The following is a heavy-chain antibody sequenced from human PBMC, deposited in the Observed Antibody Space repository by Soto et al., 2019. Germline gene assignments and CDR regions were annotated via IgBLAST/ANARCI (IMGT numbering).Heavy chain of an antibody. CDR3: ATAHRYGSGSDFDY. D-gene: IGHD3-10*01. Sequence: QVQLVQSGAEVKKPGASVKVSCKASGYTFTSYAMHWVRQAPGQRLEWMGWINAGNGNTKYSQKFQGRVTITRDTSASTAHMELSSLRSEDTAVYYCATAHRYGSGSDFDYWGQGTLVTVSS. CDR1: GYTFTSYA. V-gene: IGHV1-3*01. CDR2: INAGNGNT. J-gene: IGHJ4*02.